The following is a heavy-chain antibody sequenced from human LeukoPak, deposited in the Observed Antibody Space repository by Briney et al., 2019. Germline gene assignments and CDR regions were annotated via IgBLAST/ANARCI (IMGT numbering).Heavy chain of an antibody. Sequence: GGSLSLYCGASGFIFSTYAWNWVRQAPGKGLEWVSGISGSGDSTYYADSVKGRVTISRDNSKNTLYLQMNSLRAEDTAVYYCAIDVDSSGYFSQSQYVFHVWGQGTMVTVSS. J-gene: IGHJ3*01. CDR3: AIDVDSSGYFSQSQYVFHV. CDR1: GFIFSTYA. CDR2: ISGSGDST. D-gene: IGHD3-22*01. V-gene: IGHV3-23*01.